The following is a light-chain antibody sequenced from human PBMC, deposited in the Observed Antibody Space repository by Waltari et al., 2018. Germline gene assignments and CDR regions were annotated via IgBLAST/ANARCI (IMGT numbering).Light chain of an antibody. CDR2: DDY. Sequence: SYVLTQPPSVSVAPGQTATITCGGNNIGGKTVHWYQQKPGQAPVVVVYDDYSRPSGVPERFSGSNSGNTAALTISWVEAGDEADYYCQVWDSSSDRPVFGGGTKVFVL. CDR1: NIGGKT. V-gene: IGLV3-21*02. J-gene: IGLJ3*02. CDR3: QVWDSSSDRPV.